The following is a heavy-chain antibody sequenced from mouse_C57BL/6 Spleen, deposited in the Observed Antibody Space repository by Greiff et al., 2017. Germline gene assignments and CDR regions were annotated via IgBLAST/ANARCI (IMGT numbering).Heavy chain of an antibody. V-gene: IGHV1-54*01. CDR2: INPGSGGT. CDR3: ARSIYGSIYFDY. D-gene: IGHD1-1*01. Sequence: QVQLKQSGAELVRPGTSVKVSCKASGYAFTNYLIEWVKQRPGQGLEWIGVINPGSGGTNYNEKFKGKATLTAAKSSSTAYMQLRSLTTEDPAVDYCARSIYGSIYFDYWGQGTTRTVSS. J-gene: IGHJ2*01. CDR1: GYAFTNYL.